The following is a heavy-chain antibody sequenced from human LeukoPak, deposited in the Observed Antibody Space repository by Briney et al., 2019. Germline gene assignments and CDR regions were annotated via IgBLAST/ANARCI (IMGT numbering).Heavy chain of an antibody. CDR2: ISSSGSYI. D-gene: IGHD6-19*01. J-gene: IGHJ3*02. V-gene: IGHV3-21*01. CDR3: ARAVAGTRNALDI. CDR1: GFTFSNYY. Sequence: GGSLRLSCAASGFTFSNYYMSWIRQAPGKGLEWVSSISSSGSYIYYADSVKGRFTISRDNAKSTLYLQMNTLRAEDTAVYYCARAVAGTRNALDIWGQGTMVTVSS.